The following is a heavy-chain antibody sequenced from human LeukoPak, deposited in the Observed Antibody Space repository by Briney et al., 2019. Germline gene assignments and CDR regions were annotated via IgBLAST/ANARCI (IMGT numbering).Heavy chain of an antibody. V-gene: IGHV5-51*01. CDR3: ARPVVAAATLYAFDI. D-gene: IGHD2-15*01. J-gene: IGHJ3*02. CDR2: IYPGDSDT. CDR1: GYSFTSYW. Sequence: GESLKISCKGSGYSFTSYWIGWVRQMPGKGLEWMGIIYPGDSDTRYSPSFQGQVTISADKSISTAYLQWSSLKASDTAMYYCARPVVAAATLYAFDIWGQGTMVTVSS.